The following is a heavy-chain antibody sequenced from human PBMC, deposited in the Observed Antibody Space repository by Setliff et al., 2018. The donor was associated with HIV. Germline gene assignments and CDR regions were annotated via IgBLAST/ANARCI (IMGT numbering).Heavy chain of an antibody. CDR2: IYPGDSQT. D-gene: IGHD3-22*01. V-gene: IGHV5-51*01. J-gene: IGHJ4*02. Sequence: LKISCKGSGYSFSTYWIGWVRQTPGKGLEWMGIIYPGDSQTKYSPSFQGQVTISADKSISTAYLQWSSLKASDTAMYYCARLSGLYYYDSSGYYYGHYFDYWGQGTLVTVSS. CDR1: GYSFSTYW. CDR3: ARLSGLYYYDSSGYYYGHYFDY.